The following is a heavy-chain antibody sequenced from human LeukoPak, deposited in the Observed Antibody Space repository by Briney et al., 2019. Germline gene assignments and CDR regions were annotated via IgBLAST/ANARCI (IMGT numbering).Heavy chain of an antibody. CDR1: GGFISTYY. CDR3: ARGFGSGSPADAFDI. CDR2: IHYSGST. Sequence: SETLSLTCTVSGGFISTYYWTWIRQPPGKGLEWIGYIHYSGSTNYNPSLQSRVTISVDTSKNQFSLKLSSVTAADTAVYYCARGFGSGSPADAFDIWGQGTMVTVSS. J-gene: IGHJ3*02. D-gene: IGHD3-10*01. V-gene: IGHV4-59*01.